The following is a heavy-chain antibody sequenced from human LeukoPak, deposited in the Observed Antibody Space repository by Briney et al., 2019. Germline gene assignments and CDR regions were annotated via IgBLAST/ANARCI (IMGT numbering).Heavy chain of an antibody. CDR3: AHANYYDSSLDDY. J-gene: IGHJ4*02. CDR1: GGSISSHYWS. D-gene: IGHD3-22*01. V-gene: IGHV2-5*01. CDR2: IYWNDDK. Sequence: TLSLTCTVSGGSISSHYWSWIRQPPGKALEWLALIYWNDDKRYSPSLKSRLTITKDTSKNQVVLTMTNMDPVDTATYYCAHANYYDSSLDDYWGQGTLVTVSS.